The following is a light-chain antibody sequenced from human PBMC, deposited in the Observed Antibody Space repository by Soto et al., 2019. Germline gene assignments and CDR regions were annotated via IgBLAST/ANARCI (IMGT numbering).Light chain of an antibody. CDR2: AAS. CDR1: QGISSY. CDR3: QQLNSYPLT. V-gene: IGKV1-9*01. Sequence: DIQLTQSPSFLSASVGDRVTITCRARQGISSYLAWYQQKPGKAPKLLIYAASTLQSGVPSRFSGSGSGTEFTLTISSLQPEDFATYYCQQLNSYPLTFGGGTKVDIK. J-gene: IGKJ4*01.